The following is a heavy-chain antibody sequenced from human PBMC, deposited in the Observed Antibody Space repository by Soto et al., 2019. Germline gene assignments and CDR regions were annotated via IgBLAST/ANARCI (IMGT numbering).Heavy chain of an antibody. J-gene: IGHJ5*02. CDR1: GGFISGGGYF. CDR2: MYHSGSP. V-gene: IGHV4-30-2*01. Sequence: QVELQESGSGQVKPSQTLSLSCAVSGGFISGGGYFWTWIRQPPGKGLEWIAYMYHSGSPLYNPSLTSRAPISIDLSKNQFALNLAAVTAADTAVYYCAREGPKGYFGIDPWGQGTLVTVS. D-gene: IGHD1-26*01. CDR3: AREGPKGYFGIDP.